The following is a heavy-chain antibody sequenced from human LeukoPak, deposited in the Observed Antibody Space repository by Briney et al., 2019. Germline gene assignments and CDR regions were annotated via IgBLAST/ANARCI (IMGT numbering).Heavy chain of an antibody. CDR3: ARDLNWGAGALDI. CDR2: INVSPAYI. Sequence: GGSLRFSCAASGFAFSSYSMSWVRQAPGKGLEWVSSINVSPAYISYADSVKGRFTISRDNAKNSLYLQMNSLRAEDTAVYFCARDLNWGAGALDIWGQGTVVTVSS. CDR1: GFAFSSYS. V-gene: IGHV3-21*01. J-gene: IGHJ3*02. D-gene: IGHD7-27*01.